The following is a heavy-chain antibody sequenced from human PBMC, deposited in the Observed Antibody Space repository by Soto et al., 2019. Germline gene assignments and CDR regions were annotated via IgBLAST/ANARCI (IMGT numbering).Heavy chain of an antibody. J-gene: IGHJ3*02. CDR2: ISSSSSTI. Sequence: GGSLRLSCAASGFTFSSYSMNWVRQAPGKGLEWVSYISSSSSTIYYADSVKGRFTISRDNAKNTLYLQMNSLRAEDTAVYYCAKDKYYYDSSGYYTGAFDIRAQRTTVTVSS. D-gene: IGHD3-22*01. V-gene: IGHV3-48*01. CDR1: GFTFSSYS. CDR3: AKDKYYYDSSGYYTGAFDI.